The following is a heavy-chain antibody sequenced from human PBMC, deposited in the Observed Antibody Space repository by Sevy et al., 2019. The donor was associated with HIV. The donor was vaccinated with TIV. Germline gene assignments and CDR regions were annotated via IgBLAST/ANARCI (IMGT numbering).Heavy chain of an antibody. D-gene: IGHD6-13*01. J-gene: IGHJ1*01. V-gene: IGHV4-39*01. CDR3: ARRGAGAGQGNDYFQH. CDR1: GGSITDKKYY. Sequence: SETLSLTCTVSGGSITDKKYYWAWIRQPPGKGLEWIGSSSCGGSTYYNPSLQSRVTLSVDTCKNQFSPNLSTVTAAETAKYYCARRGAGAGQGNDYFQHWGRGTLVTVSS. CDR2: SSCGGST.